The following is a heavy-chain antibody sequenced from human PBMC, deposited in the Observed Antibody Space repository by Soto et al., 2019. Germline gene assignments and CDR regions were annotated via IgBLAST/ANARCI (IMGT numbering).Heavy chain of an antibody. Sequence: GGSLRLSCAASGFTFSSYAMSWVRQAPGKGLEWVSAISGSGGSTYYADSVKGRSTISRDNSKNTLYLQMNSLRAEDTAVCYCAKVGDTAMVIALDYWGQGTLVTVSS. CDR2: ISGSGGST. J-gene: IGHJ4*02. V-gene: IGHV3-23*01. CDR1: GFTFSSYA. CDR3: AKVGDTAMVIALDY. D-gene: IGHD5-18*01.